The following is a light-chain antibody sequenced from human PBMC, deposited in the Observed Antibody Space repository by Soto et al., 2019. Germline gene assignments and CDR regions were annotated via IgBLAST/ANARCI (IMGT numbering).Light chain of an antibody. V-gene: IGKV3-11*01. CDR3: QQRSNWPPVYT. CDR2: DAS. CDR1: QSVSSY. Sequence: EIVLTLSPATLSLSPGERATLSCRASQSVSSYLAWYQQKPGQAPRLLIYDASNRATGIPARFSGSGSGTDFTLTISSLEPEDFAVYYCQQRSNWPPVYTFGQGTKLEIK. J-gene: IGKJ2*01.